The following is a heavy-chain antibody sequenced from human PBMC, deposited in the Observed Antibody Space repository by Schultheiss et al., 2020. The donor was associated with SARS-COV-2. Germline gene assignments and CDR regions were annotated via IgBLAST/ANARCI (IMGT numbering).Heavy chain of an antibody. CDR2: INHSGST. D-gene: IGHD5-24*01. Sequence: SETLSLTCAVYGGSFSGYYWSWIRQPPGKGLEWIGEINHSGSTNYNPSLKSRVTMSVDTSKNQFSVRLSSVTAADTAVYYCARVRDDYNDYDIFDCWGQGTLVTVSS. V-gene: IGHV4-34*01. J-gene: IGHJ4*02. CDR3: ARVRDDYNDYDIFDC. CDR1: GGSFSGYY.